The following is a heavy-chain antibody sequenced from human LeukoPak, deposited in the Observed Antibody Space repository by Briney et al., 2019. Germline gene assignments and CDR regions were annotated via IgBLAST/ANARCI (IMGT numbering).Heavy chain of an antibody. V-gene: IGHV3-23*01. J-gene: IGHJ3*02. Sequence: GGSLRLSCAASGFTFSDYYMSWIRQAPGKGLGWVSAISGSAVITFYADSVKGRFTISRDNSKNTLYLQMNSLRVEDTALYYCAKSRLSGINDAFDIWGQGTMVTVSS. D-gene: IGHD3-3*01. CDR1: GFTFSDYY. CDR2: ISGSAVIT. CDR3: AKSRLSGINDAFDI.